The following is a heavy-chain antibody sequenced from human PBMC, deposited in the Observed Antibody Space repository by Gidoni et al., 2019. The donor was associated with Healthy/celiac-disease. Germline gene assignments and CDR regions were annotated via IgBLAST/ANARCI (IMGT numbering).Heavy chain of an antibody. CDR2: IYTSGST. J-gene: IGHJ6*02. Sequence: QVQLQESGPGLVKPSQTLSLTCTVSGGSISSGSYSRSWIRQPAGKGLEWIGRIYTSGSTNYNPSLKSRVTISVDTSKNQFSLKLSSVTAADTAVYYCARAQVVPAANGVWGYYDGMDVWGQGTTVTVSS. CDR1: GGSISSGSYS. V-gene: IGHV4-61*02. D-gene: IGHD2-2*01. CDR3: ARAQVVPAANGVWGYYDGMDV.